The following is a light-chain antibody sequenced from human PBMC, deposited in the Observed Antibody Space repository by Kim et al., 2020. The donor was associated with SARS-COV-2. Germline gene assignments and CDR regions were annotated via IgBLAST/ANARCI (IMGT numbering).Light chain of an antibody. CDR3: QAWDSSTAWV. Sequence: SYELTQPPSVSVSPGQTASITCSGDKLGDKYACWYQQKPGQSPVLVIYQDSKRPSGIPERFSGSNSGNTATLTISRTQAMDEADYYCQAWDSSTAWVFGGGTQLTVL. CDR1: KLGDKY. CDR2: QDS. J-gene: IGLJ3*02. V-gene: IGLV3-1*01.